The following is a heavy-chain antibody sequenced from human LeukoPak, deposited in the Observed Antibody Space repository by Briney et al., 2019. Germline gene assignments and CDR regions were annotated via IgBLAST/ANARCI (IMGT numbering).Heavy chain of an antibody. J-gene: IGHJ3*02. CDR2: IIPIFGTA. CDR1: GGTFSSYA. D-gene: IGHD3-3*01. Sequence: GSSVKVSCKASGGTFSSYAISWVRQAPGQGLEWMGGIIPIFGTANYAQKFQGRVTITADESTSTAYMELSSLRSEDTAVYYRARVGEHITIFGVVRFAFDIWGQGTMVTVSS. CDR3: ARVGEHITIFGVVRFAFDI. V-gene: IGHV1-69*01.